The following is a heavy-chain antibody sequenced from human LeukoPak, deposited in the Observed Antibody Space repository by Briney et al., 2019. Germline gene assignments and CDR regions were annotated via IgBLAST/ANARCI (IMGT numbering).Heavy chain of an antibody. CDR1: GGTFSSYA. Sequence: SVKVSCKASGGTFSSYAISWVRQAPGQGLEWMGRIIPIFGIANYAQKFQGRVTITADKSTSTACMELSSLRSEDTAVYYCARRIAVAGTGYYYYGMDVWGQGTTVTVSS. CDR2: IIPIFGIA. CDR3: ARRIAVAGTGYYYYGMDV. V-gene: IGHV1-69*04. D-gene: IGHD6-19*01. J-gene: IGHJ6*02.